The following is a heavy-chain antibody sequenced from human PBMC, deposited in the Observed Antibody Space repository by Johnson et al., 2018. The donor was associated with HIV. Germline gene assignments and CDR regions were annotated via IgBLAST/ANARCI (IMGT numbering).Heavy chain of an antibody. Sequence: VQLVESGGGLVKPGGSLRISCAASGFTFSNAWMSWVRQAPGKGLEWVGRIKSKTAGGTTDYAAPVKGRFTISRDDSKSIAYLQMNSMKAEETAVYYCISPERAAAGFLTWGQGAMVTVFS. V-gene: IGHV3-15*01. CDR3: ISPERAAAGFLT. CDR1: GFTFSNAW. J-gene: IGHJ3*01. D-gene: IGHD6-13*01. CDR2: IKSKTAGGTT.